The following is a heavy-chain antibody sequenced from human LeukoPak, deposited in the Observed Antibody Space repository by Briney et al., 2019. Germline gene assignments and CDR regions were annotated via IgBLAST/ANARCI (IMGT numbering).Heavy chain of an antibody. CDR3: ARSGAAGTPRYIYYFDY. CDR1: GGSISSGSYY. Sequence: PSETLSLTCTVSGGSISSGSYYWSWIRQPAGKGLEWIGRIYTSGSTNYNPSLKSRATISADTSKNQFSLKLSSVTAADTAVYYCARSGAAGTPRYIYYFDYWGQGTLVTVSS. D-gene: IGHD6-13*01. V-gene: IGHV4-61*02. CDR2: IYTSGST. J-gene: IGHJ4*02.